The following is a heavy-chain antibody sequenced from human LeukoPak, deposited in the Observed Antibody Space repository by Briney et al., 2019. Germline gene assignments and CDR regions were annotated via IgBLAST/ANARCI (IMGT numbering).Heavy chain of an antibody. D-gene: IGHD2-15*01. J-gene: IGHJ5*02. CDR1: GFTFSDYY. Sequence: TPGGSLRLSCAASGFTFSDYYMSWIRQAPGKGLEWVSYISSSSSHTNYADSVKGRFTISRDNAKNSLYLQMNSLRAEDTAVYYCARTGGYCSGGSCYPNWFDPWGQGTLVTVSS. V-gene: IGHV3-11*06. CDR2: ISSSSSHT. CDR3: ARTGGYCSGGSCYPNWFDP.